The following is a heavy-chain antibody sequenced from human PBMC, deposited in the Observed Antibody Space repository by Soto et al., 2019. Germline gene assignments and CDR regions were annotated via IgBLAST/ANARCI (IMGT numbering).Heavy chain of an antibody. CDR3: AREIQYYDILTGIYTWGYFDY. J-gene: IGHJ4*02. V-gene: IGHV4-34*01. D-gene: IGHD3-9*01. Sequence: SETLSLTCDVYGGSFSGYIWTWIRQTPGKGLQCIGQINHSGSANYNPSLKSRVTISVDTSKNQFSLKLSSVTAADTAVYYCAREIQYYDILTGIYTWGYFDYWGQGTLVTVSS. CDR2: INHSGSA. CDR1: GGSFSGYI.